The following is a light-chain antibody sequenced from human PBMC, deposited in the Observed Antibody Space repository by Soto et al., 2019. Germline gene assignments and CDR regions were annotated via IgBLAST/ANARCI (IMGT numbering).Light chain of an antibody. CDR3: QQYENLPS. Sequence: DIQMTQSPSSLSASVGDRVTITCQASQDISNYLNWYQQKPGKAPKLLIYDASNLATGVPSRFSGSGSGTDFTFTINSLQPEDIGTYYCQQYENLPSFGGGTKVDIK. J-gene: IGKJ4*01. V-gene: IGKV1-33*01. CDR2: DAS. CDR1: QDISNY.